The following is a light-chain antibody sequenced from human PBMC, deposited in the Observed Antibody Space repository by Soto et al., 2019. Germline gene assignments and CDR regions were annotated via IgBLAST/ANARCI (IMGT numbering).Light chain of an antibody. J-gene: IGKJ1*01. CDR3: QQYMSYS. CDR2: DAS. Sequence: DIQMPQSPSTLSASVGARSPITCRASQSVSGWLAWYQQKPGEAPKLLIYDASALPRGVPSRFSGSGSGTKFTLTISSLQPDDFATYHRQQYMSYSFGQGTKVDIK. CDR1: QSVSGW. V-gene: IGKV1-5*01.